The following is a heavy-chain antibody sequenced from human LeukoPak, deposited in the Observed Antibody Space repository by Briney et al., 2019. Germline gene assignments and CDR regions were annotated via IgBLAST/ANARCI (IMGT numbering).Heavy chain of an antibody. J-gene: IGHJ4*02. CDR1: GGSISSYY. CDR3: AREEGYCSGGSCYSAVGY. D-gene: IGHD2-15*01. V-gene: IGHV4-4*07. CDR2: IYTSGST. Sequence: SETLSLTCTVSGGSISSYYWSWIRQPAGKGLEWIGRIYTSGSTNYNPSLMSRVTMSVDTSKNQFSLKLSSVTAADTAVYYCAREEGYCSGGSCYSAVGYWGQGTLVTVSS.